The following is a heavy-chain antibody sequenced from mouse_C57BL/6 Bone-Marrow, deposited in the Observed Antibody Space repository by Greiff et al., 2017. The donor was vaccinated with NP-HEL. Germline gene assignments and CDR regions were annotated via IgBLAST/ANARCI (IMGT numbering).Heavy chain of an antibody. CDR2: ILPGSGSN. Sequence: QVQLKESGAELMKPGASVKLSCKATGYTFTGYWIEWVKQRPGHGLEWIGEILPGSGSNNYNEKVKGKATFTADTSSNTAYVQLSSLTTEDSAIYYCARCDYYGSSYAYWGQGTLVTVSA. J-gene: IGHJ3*01. V-gene: IGHV1-9*01. D-gene: IGHD1-1*01. CDR3: ARCDYYGSSYAY. CDR1: GYTFTGYW.